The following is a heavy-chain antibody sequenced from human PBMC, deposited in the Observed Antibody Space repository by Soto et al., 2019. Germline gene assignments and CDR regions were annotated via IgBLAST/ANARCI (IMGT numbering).Heavy chain of an antibody. J-gene: IGHJ6*02. CDR1: GGTFSSYA. CDR2: IIPIFGTA. V-gene: IGHV1-69*13. D-gene: IGHD2-2*01. Sequence: GASVKVSCKASGGTFSSYAISWVRQAPGQGLEWMGGIIPIFGTANYAQKFQGRVTITADESTSTAYMELSSLRSEDTAVYYCARRGDIVVVPDAAYYYYGMDVWGQGTAVTVSS. CDR3: ARRGDIVVVPDAAYYYYGMDV.